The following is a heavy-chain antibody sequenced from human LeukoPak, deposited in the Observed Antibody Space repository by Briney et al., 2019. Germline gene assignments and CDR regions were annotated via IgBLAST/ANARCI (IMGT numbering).Heavy chain of an antibody. Sequence: GGSLRLSCAVSGFTFSGYAINGVRQAPGKGLEWLSYIGSNGDDKLYADSVKGRFTMSRDDAKNSVYLQMNSLRDEDTALYYCARDLNGDEDFDYWGQGTLVTVSS. J-gene: IGHJ4*02. CDR3: ARDLNGDEDFDY. D-gene: IGHD2-8*01. CDR1: GFTFSGYA. CDR2: IGSNGDDK. V-gene: IGHV3-48*03.